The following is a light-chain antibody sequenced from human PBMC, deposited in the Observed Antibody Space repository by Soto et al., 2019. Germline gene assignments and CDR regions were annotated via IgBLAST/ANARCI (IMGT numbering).Light chain of an antibody. CDR1: QSISGF. CDR3: HQTYSSHQT. CDR2: AAS. V-gene: IGKV1-39*01. J-gene: IGKJ1*01. Sequence: DIQMTQSPSSLSASVGESITITCRASQSISGFLHWYQQKPGKAPKLLIYAASTLQSGVPSHFSASACVTDLARAITGLQPEDFATYYCHQTYSSHQTLGQGTKVDI.